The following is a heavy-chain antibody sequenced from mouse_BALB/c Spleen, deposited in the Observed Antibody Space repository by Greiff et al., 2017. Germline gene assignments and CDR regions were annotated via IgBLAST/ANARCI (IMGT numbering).Heavy chain of an antibody. J-gene: IGHJ4*01. CDR1: GFNIKDYY. Sequence: EVQLVESGAELVRSGASVKLSCTASGFNIKDYYMHWVKQRPEQGLEWIGWIDPENGDTEYAPKFQGKATMTADTSSNTAYLQLSSLTSEDTAVYYCNAGGNYLYAMDYWGQGTSVTVSS. V-gene: IGHV14-4*02. CDR2: IDPENGDT. D-gene: IGHD2-1*01. CDR3: NAGGNYLYAMDY.